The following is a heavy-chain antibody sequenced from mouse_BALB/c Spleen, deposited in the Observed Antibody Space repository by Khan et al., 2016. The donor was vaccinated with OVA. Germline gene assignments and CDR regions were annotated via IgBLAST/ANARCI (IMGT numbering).Heavy chain of an antibody. CDR3: ARQPYYHYNIMDY. CDR2: IWSDGST. Sequence: QVQLKESGPGLVAPSQSLSITCTISGFSLTNYGVHWVRQPPGKGLEWLVVIWSDGSTTNNSALKYRLTISKDNSKSKVFLKMNSLQTDDTAMYFCARQPYYHYNIMDYWGQGTSVTVSS. J-gene: IGHJ4*01. V-gene: IGHV2-6-1*01. D-gene: IGHD2-10*01. CDR1: GFSLTNYG.